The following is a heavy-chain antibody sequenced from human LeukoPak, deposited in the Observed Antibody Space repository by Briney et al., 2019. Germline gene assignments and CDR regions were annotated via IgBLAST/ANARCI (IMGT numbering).Heavy chain of an antibody. CDR2: ISTSGSSR. CDR1: GFTFSTYE. CDR3: ARGWSRDY. J-gene: IGHJ4*02. V-gene: IGHV3-48*03. Sequence: PGGSLRLSCAASGFTFSTYEMNWVRQAPGKGLEWVSYISTSGSSRFYADSVRGRFTLSRDNVKDSLSLQMNSLRVEDTAVYFCARGWSRDYWGQGTLVTVSS.